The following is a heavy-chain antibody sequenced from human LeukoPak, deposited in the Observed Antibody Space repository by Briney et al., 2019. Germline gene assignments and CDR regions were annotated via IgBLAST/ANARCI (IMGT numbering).Heavy chain of an antibody. J-gene: IGHJ4*02. CDR2: IYYSGST. V-gene: IGHV4-59*01. CDR3: ARLYSSS. D-gene: IGHD6-13*01. CDR1: GGSISSYY. Sequence: SETLSLTCTVSGGSISSYYWSWIRQPPGKGLEWIGYIYYSGSTNYNPSLKSRVTISVDTSKNQFSLKLSSVTAADTAVYYCARLYSSSWGQRTLVTVSS.